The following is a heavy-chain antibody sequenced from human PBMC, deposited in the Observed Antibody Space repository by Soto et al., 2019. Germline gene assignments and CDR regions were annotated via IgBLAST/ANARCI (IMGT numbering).Heavy chain of an antibody. CDR2: INAGNGNT. CDR3: ARPAFPLSSIAARHNWFDP. CDR1: GYTFTSYA. V-gene: IGHV1-3*01. Sequence: ASVKVSCKASGYTFTSYAMHWVRQAPGQRLEWMGWINAGNGNTKYSQKFQGRVTITRDTSASAAYMELSSLRSEDTAVYYCARPAFPLSSIAARHNWFDPWGQGTLVTVSS. D-gene: IGHD6-6*01. J-gene: IGHJ5*02.